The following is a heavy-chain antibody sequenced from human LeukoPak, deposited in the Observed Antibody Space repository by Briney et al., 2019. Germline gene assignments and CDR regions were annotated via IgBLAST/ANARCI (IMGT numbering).Heavy chain of an antibody. J-gene: IGHJ6*03. CDR3: ARVNVVVPAAPYYYYYMDV. CDR2: ISAYNGNT. Sequence: GASVKVSCKASGYTFTSYGISWVRQAPGQGLEWMGWISAYNGNTNYAQKLRGRVTMTTDTSTSTAYMELRSLRSDDTAVYYCARVNVVVPAAPYYYYYMDVWGKGTTVTVSS. D-gene: IGHD2-2*01. V-gene: IGHV1-18*01. CDR1: GYTFTSYG.